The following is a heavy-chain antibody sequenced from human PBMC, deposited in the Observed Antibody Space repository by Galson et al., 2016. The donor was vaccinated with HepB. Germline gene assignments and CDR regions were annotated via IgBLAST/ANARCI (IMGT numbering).Heavy chain of an antibody. V-gene: IGHV3-30-3*01. Sequence: SLRLSCAASGITLRNFIIHWVRQPPGKGLEWVAAISHDDISKYYTDSVKGRFTISRDNSGNTVDLQMNSLRAEDTAVYYCARAAHSSGYCVVFYLWGQGTKVTVSS. J-gene: IGHJ3*01. CDR2: ISHDDISK. D-gene: IGHD3-22*01. CDR1: GITLRNFI. CDR3: ARAAHSSGYCVVFYL.